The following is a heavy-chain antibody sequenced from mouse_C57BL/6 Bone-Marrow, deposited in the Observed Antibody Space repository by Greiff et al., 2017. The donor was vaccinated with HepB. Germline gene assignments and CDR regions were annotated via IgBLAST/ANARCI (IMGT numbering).Heavy chain of an antibody. J-gene: IGHJ3*01. CDR2: IYPSDSET. CDR3: ARRDEKFAY. V-gene: IGHV1-61*01. D-gene: IGHD3-3*01. Sequence: VQLQQPGAELVRPGSSVKLSCKASGYTFTSNWMDWVKQRPGQGLEWIGNIYPSDSETHYNQKFKDKATLTVDKSSSTAYMQLSSLASEDSAVYYCARRDEKFAYWGQGTLVTVSA. CDR1: GYTFTSNW.